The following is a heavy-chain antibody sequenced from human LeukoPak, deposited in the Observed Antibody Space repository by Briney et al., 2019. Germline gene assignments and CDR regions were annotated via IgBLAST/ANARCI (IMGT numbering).Heavy chain of an antibody. D-gene: IGHD3-3*01. Sequence: SETLSLTCTVSGGSISSSSYYWGWIRQPPGKGLEWIGSIYYSGSTNYNPSLKSRVTISVDASKNQFSLKLSSVTAADTAVYYCARIPITIFGVVIDYWGQGTLVTVSS. CDR1: GGSISSSSYY. J-gene: IGHJ4*02. V-gene: IGHV4-39*01. CDR3: ARIPITIFGVVIDY. CDR2: IYYSGST.